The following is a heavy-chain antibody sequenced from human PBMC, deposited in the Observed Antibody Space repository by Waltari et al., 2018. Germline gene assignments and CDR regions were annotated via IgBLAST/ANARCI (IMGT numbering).Heavy chain of an antibody. CDR2: ISSRSYI. CDR3: GRDVYGDYVGGGGGAFDI. J-gene: IGHJ3*02. D-gene: IGHD4-17*01. Sequence: EVQLVESGGGLVKPGGSLGLPCSASGSTLSTYSMNWVRQAPGKGLEWVSSISSRSYIYYVDSVKGRFTISRDNAKNSLYLQMNSLRAEDTAVYYCGRDVYGDYVGGGGGAFDIWGQGTMVTVSS. CDR1: GSTLSTYS. V-gene: IGHV3-21*01.